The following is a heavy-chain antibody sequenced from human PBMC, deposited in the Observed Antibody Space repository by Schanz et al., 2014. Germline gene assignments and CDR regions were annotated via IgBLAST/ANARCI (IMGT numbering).Heavy chain of an antibody. CDR1: GFTVSSTY. D-gene: IGHD6-19*01. V-gene: IGHV3-53*01. CDR3: AKCIGWYGRCAFDI. CDR2: IYSGGST. J-gene: IGHJ3*02. Sequence: EVQVVESGGGLVQPGGSLRLSCAASGFTVSSTYMSWVRQAPGKGLEWVAVIYSGGSTFYTDSVKGRFTISRDNSKNTLYLQMNSLIAEDTAVYYCAKCIGWYGRCAFDIWGQGTMVTVSS.